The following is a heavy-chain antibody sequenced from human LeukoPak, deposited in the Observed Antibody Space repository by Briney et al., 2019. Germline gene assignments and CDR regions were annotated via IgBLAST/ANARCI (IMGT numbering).Heavy chain of an antibody. D-gene: IGHD6-19*01. V-gene: IGHV3-74*01. CDR2: INDNGKSI. CDR3: ARESGSPGAFDI. CDR1: GFTFRTSL. Sequence: GGSLRLSRVASGFTFRTSLMHWVRQAPGKGLVWVAVINDNGKSITYADSVKGRFTISRDNAKNTLYLQMNSLRAEDTAIYYCARESGSPGAFDIWGQGTMVTVSS. J-gene: IGHJ3*02.